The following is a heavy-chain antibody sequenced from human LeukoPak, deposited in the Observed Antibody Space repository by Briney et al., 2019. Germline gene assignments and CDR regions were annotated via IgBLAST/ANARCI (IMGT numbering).Heavy chain of an antibody. CDR1: GGSISSYY. CDR3: ARLMVGAPLIFDY. CDR2: IYYSGST. V-gene: IGHV4-59*08. D-gene: IGHD1-26*01. J-gene: IGHJ4*02. Sequence: SETLSLTCTVSGGSISSYYWSWIRQPPGKGLEWIGYIYYSGSTNYNPSLKSRVTISVDTSKNQFSLKLSSVTAADTAVYYCARLMVGAPLIFDYWGQGTLVTVFS.